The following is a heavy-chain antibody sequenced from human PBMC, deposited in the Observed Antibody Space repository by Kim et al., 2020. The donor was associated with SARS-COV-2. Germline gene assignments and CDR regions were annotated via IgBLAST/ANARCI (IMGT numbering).Heavy chain of an antibody. CDR2: ISAYNGNT. V-gene: IGHV1-18*04. CDR1: GYTFTSYG. CDR3: ARDRPFTEELFLSFDY. D-gene: IGHD3-10*01. J-gene: IGHJ4*02. Sequence: ASVKVSCKASGYTFTSYGISWVRQAPGQGLEWMGWISAYNGNTNYAQKLQGRVTMTTDTSTSTAYMELRRLRSDDTAVYYCARDRPFTEELFLSFDYWGQGTLVTVSS.